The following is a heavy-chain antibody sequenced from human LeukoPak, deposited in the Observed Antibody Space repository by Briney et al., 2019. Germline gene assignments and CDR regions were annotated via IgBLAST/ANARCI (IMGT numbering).Heavy chain of an antibody. J-gene: IGHJ6*02. CDR3: AREDCSSTSCYAGRGYYYYGMDV. V-gene: IGHV1-18*01. CDR2: ISAYNCNT. D-gene: IGHD2-2*01. Sequence: ASVKVSCKASGYTFTSYGISWVRQAPGQGLEWMGFISAYNCNTNYAQKLQGRVTMTTDTSTSTAYMELRSLRSDDTAVYYCAREDCSSTSCYAGRGYYYYGMDVRGQGTTVTVSS. CDR1: GYTFTSYG.